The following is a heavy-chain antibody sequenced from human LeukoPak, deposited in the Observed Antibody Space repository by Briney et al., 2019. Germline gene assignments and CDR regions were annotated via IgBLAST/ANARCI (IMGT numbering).Heavy chain of an antibody. V-gene: IGHV3-23*01. CDR3: AKDPDYYDSSGDY. CDR1: GFTFSSYA. Sequence: QPGGSLRLSCAASGFTFSSYAMSWVRQAPGKGLEWVSAISGSGGNTYYADSVKGRFTISRDNSKNTLYLQMNSLRAEDTAVYYCAKDPDYYDSSGDYWGQGTLVTVSS. D-gene: IGHD3-22*01. CDR2: ISGSGGNT. J-gene: IGHJ4*02.